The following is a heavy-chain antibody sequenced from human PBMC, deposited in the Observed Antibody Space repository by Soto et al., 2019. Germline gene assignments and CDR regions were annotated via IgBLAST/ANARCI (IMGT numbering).Heavy chain of an antibody. CDR2: IRSKANSYAT. J-gene: IGHJ4*02. Sequence: EVQLVESGGGLVQPGGSLKLSCAASGFTFSGSAVHWGRQASGKGLEWVGRIRSKANSYATAYAASVKGRFTISRDDSKNTAYLQMNTLKTEDTAVYYCSPGIAAADIHSWGQGTLVTVSS. CDR1: GFTFSGSA. D-gene: IGHD6-13*01. V-gene: IGHV3-73*02. CDR3: SPGIAAADIHS.